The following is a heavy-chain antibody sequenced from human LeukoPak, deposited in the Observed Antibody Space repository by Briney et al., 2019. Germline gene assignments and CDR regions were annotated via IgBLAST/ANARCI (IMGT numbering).Heavy chain of an antibody. CDR1: GFTFDDYG. CDR2: ISSSGSTI. CDR3: ARGGWFGEYNDY. Sequence: GGSLRLSCAASGFTFDDYGMSWVRQAPGKGLEWVSYISSSGSTIYYADSVKGRFTISRDNANNSLYLQMNSLRAEDTAVYYCARGGWFGEYNDYWGQGTLVTVSS. D-gene: IGHD3-10*01. J-gene: IGHJ4*02. V-gene: IGHV3-11*01.